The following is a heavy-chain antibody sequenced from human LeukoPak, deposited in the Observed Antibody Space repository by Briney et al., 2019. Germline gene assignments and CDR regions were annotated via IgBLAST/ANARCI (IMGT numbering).Heavy chain of an antibody. J-gene: IGHJ4*02. CDR2: ISWNSGSI. V-gene: IGHV3-9*01. Sequence: GGSLRLSCAASGFTFDDYAMHWVRQAPGKGLEWVSGISWNSGSIGYADSVKGRFTISRDNSKNTLYLQMNSLRAEDTAVYYCARDFSSGWGFDYWGQGTLVTVSS. CDR3: ARDFSSGWGFDY. CDR1: GFTFDDYA. D-gene: IGHD6-19*01.